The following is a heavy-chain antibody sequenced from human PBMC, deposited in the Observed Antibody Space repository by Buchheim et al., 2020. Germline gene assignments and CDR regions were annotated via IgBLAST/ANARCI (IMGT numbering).Heavy chain of an antibody. CDR3: AKGSGNNNWYVWFDP. J-gene: IGHJ5*02. Sequence: EVQLLESGGGLVQPGGSLRLSCAASGFTFSNYAMNWVRQAPGKGLEGVSAIGYSGDSTYYADSVKGRFTISRDNSKNTLFLQMNSLRAEDTAVYYCAKGSGNNNWYVWFDPWGQGTL. V-gene: IGHV3-23*01. D-gene: IGHD1-1*01. CDR1: GFTFSNYA. CDR2: IGYSGDST.